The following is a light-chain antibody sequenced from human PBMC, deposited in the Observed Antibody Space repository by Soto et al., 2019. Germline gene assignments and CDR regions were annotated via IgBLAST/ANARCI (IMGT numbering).Light chain of an antibody. CDR1: QSISSY. Sequence: DIQMTQSPSTLSASVGDSVTITCRASQSISSYLAWYQQKPGKVPVLLIYYASTLKPGIPSRFSGSGTGTEVTLTISSLQPADYATNYCQKYYSAPRTFGQGTKLEIK. CDR2: YAS. V-gene: IGKV1-27*01. CDR3: QKYYSAPRT. J-gene: IGKJ1*01.